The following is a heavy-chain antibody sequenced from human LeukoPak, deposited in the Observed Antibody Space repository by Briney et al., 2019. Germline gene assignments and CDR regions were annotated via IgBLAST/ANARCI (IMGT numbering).Heavy chain of an antibody. Sequence: PGGSLRLSCTGSGFTFSSYNMNWVRQAPGKGLEWLSYINNIGGNRYYADSMRGRFTISRDNAKNSLYLETNSLRAEDTAIYYCAREGDDYGDYECYWGQGTLVTVSS. CDR3: AREGDDYGDYECY. J-gene: IGHJ4*02. V-gene: IGHV3-48*01. CDR1: GFTFSSYN. CDR2: INNIGGNR. D-gene: IGHD4-17*01.